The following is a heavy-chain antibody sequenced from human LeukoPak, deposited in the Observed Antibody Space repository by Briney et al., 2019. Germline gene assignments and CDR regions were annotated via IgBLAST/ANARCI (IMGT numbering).Heavy chain of an antibody. J-gene: IGHJ3*02. D-gene: IGHD3-10*01. Sequence: GGSLRLSCAASGFSFTNTWMSWVRQAPGKGLEWVGRVKSKADDGTTDYAAPVQGRFTISRDDSKNTLSLQMNSLKTEDTAVYYCATEGGSGSYYGDDAFDMWGQGTMVTVSS. CDR2: VKSKADDGTT. V-gene: IGHV3-15*01. CDR3: ATEGGSGSYYGDDAFDM. CDR1: GFSFTNTW.